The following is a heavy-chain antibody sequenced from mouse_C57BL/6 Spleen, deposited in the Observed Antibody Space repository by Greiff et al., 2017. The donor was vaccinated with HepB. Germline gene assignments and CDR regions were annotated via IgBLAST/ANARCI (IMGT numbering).Heavy chain of an antibody. CDR2: IYPRSDNT. V-gene: IGHV1-81*01. CDR3: AGTAQATDYAMDY. CDR1: GYTFTSYG. D-gene: IGHD3-2*02. J-gene: IGHJ4*01. Sequence: VHLVESGAELARPGASVKLSCKASGYTFTSYGISWVKQRTGQGLEWIGEIYPRSDNTYYNEKFKGKATLTADKSSSTAYMELRSLTSEDSAVYFCAGTAQATDYAMDYWGQGTSVTVSS.